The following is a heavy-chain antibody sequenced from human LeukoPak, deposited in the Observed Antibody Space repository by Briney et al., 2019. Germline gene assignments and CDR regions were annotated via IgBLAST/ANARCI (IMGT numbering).Heavy chain of an antibody. J-gene: IGHJ4*02. V-gene: IGHV4-39*07. CDR2: IYYSGST. CDR1: GGSISSSSYY. D-gene: IGHD3-9*01. CDR3: ARDGSLTGIDY. Sequence: SETLSLTCTVSGGSISSSSYYWGWIRQPPGTGLEWIGSIYYSGSTYYNPSLKSRVTISVDTSKNQFSLKLSSVTAADTAVYYCARDGSLTGIDYWGQGTLVTVSS.